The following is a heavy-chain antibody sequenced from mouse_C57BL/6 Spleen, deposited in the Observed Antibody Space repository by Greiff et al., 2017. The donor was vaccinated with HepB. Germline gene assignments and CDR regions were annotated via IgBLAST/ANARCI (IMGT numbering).Heavy chain of an antibody. Sequence: QVHVKQSGAELVRPGASVTLSCKASGYTFTDYEMHWVKQTPVHGLEWIGAIDPETGGTAYNQKFKGKAILTADKSSSTAYMELRSLTSEDSAVYYCTSPWVDYWGQGTTLTVSS. CDR2: IDPETGGT. CDR1: GYTFTDYE. J-gene: IGHJ2*01. V-gene: IGHV1-15*01. D-gene: IGHD4-1*01. CDR3: TSPWVDY.